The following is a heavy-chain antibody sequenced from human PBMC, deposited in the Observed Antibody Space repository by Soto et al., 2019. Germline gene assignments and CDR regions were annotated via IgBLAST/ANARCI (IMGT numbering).Heavy chain of an antibody. CDR2: IYYNGNT. J-gene: IGHJ3*01. D-gene: IGHD4-17*01. V-gene: IGHV4-31*03. CDR1: GVSITSGAYC. Sequence: SETLSLTCTLSGVSITSGAYCWTWVRQHPGKGLEWIGYIYYNGNTYFSPSLKSRLTISIDTSKNQFSLKLSSVTAADTAMYYCARARLRAVYAFDFWGQGTMVTVSS. CDR3: ARARLRAVYAFDF.